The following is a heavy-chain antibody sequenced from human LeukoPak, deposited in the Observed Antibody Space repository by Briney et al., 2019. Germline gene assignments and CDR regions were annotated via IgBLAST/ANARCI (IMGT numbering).Heavy chain of an antibody. CDR2: IIPIFSTA. Sequence: ASVKVSCKASGGTFSSYAISWVRQAPGQGLEWMGGIIPIFSTANYAQKFQGRVTITTDESTSTAYMELSSLRSEDTAVYYCARVRAVGMVVAAPPLDVWGKGTTVTVSS. J-gene: IGHJ6*04. CDR1: GGTFSSYA. D-gene: IGHD2-15*01. V-gene: IGHV1-69*05. CDR3: ARVRAVGMVVAAPPLDV.